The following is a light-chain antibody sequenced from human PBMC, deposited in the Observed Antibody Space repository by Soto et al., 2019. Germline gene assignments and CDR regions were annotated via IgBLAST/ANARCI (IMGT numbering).Light chain of an antibody. CDR1: QGISSA. CDR2: DAS. CDR3: QQFNSYPRT. Sequence: AIQLTQSPSSLSASVGDRVTITCRASQGISSALAWYQQKPGQAPKLLIYDASSLESGVPSRFSGSGSGTDFTLTHSSLQPEDFATYYCQQFNSYPRTFGPGNKVDIK. J-gene: IGKJ3*01. V-gene: IGKV1-13*02.